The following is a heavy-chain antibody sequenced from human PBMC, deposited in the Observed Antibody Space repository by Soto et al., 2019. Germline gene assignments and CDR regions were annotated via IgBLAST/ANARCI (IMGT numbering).Heavy chain of an antibody. D-gene: IGHD4-17*01. J-gene: IGHJ4*02. V-gene: IGHV3-23*01. Sequence: GGSLRLSCAASGFIFNNYAMSWVRQAPGKGLEWVSGISASGSRTFYADSVKGRFTVSRDNSRNTVYLQVNSLRVEDTAVYYCVRRLTTTVTAMGYWGQGTPVTVSS. CDR1: GFIFNNYA. CDR3: VRRLTTTVTAMGY. CDR2: ISASGSRT.